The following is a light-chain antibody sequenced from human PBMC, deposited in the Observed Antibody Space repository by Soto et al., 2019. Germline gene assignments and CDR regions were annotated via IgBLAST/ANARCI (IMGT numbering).Light chain of an antibody. Sequence: EIVMTQSPATLSVSPGERATLSCRASQTVNSNLAWYQQQPGQAPRLLIYGASTRATGFPARFSGSGSGTEFTLTISSLQSEDFAVYYCQQYNNWHLTFGGGTKVEIK. CDR2: GAS. CDR1: QTVNSN. CDR3: QQYNNWHLT. V-gene: IGKV3-15*01. J-gene: IGKJ4*01.